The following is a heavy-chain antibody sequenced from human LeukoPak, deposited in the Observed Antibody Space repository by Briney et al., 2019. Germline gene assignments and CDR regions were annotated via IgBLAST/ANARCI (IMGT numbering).Heavy chain of an antibody. CDR2: IYYSGST. CDR3: ASVKYYYDSSGYPGWFDP. CDR1: GGSISSYY. Sequence: PSETLSLTCTVSGGSISSYYWSWIRQPPGKGLEWIGYIYYSGSTNYNPSLKSRVTISVDTSKNQFSLKLSSVTAADTAVYYCASVKYYYDSSGYPGWFDPRGQGTLVTVSS. J-gene: IGHJ5*02. V-gene: IGHV4-59*01. D-gene: IGHD3-22*01.